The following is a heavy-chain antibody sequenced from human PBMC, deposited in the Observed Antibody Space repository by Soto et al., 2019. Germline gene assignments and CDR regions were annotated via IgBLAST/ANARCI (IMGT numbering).Heavy chain of an antibody. CDR2: MNPNSGNT. CDR3: AREGVRTYYDFWSGYPNWFDP. V-gene: IGHV1-8*01. J-gene: IGHJ5*02. D-gene: IGHD3-3*01. Sequence: SVKVSCKASGYTFTSYDINWVRQATGQGLEWMGWMNPNSGNTGYAQKFQGRVTMTRNTSISTAYMELSSLRSEDTAVYYCAREGVRTYYDFWSGYPNWFDPWGQGTLVTVSS. CDR1: GYTFTSYD.